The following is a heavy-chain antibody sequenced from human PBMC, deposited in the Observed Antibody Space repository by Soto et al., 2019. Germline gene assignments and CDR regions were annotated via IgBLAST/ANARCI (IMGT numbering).Heavy chain of an antibody. CDR1: GFTFSTYW. Sequence: EVQLVESGGGLVQPGGSLRLSCAASGFTFSTYWMNWVRQAPGRGLEWVANIRKDGSEINYVDSVKGRFTISRDNAKKSLSLQMNRRTAEDTAVYYCAAGSGWLSDYWGQGTLVTVSS. CDR2: IRKDGSEI. D-gene: IGHD6-19*01. J-gene: IGHJ4*02. V-gene: IGHV3-7*02. CDR3: AAGSGWLSDY.